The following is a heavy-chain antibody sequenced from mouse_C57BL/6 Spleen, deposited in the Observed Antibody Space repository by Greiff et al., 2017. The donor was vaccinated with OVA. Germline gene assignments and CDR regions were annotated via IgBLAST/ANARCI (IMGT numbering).Heavy chain of an antibody. J-gene: IGHJ3*01. CDR3: ARAGSPGFAY. CDR2: IDPSDSYT. Sequence: QVQLQQPGAELVRPGTSVKLSCKASGYTFTSYWMHWVKQRPGQGLEWIGVIDPSDSYTNYNQKFKGKATLTVDTSSSTAYMQLSSLTSEDSAVYYCARAGSPGFAYWGQGTLVTVSA. V-gene: IGHV1-59*01. CDR1: GYTFTSYW.